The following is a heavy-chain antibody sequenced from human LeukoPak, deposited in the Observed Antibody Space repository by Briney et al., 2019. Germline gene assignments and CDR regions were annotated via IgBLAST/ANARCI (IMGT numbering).Heavy chain of an antibody. D-gene: IGHD2-2*01. CDR3: AKGGLYCSSTSCYYFDY. V-gene: IGHV3-23*01. CDR1: EFTFSSYA. J-gene: IGHJ4*02. Sequence: GGSLRLSCAASEFTFSSYAMSWVRQAPGKGLEWVPAISGSGGSTYYADSVKGRFTISRDNSKNTLYLQMNSLRAEDTAVYYCAKGGLYCSSTSCYYFDYWGQGTLVTVSS. CDR2: ISGSGGST.